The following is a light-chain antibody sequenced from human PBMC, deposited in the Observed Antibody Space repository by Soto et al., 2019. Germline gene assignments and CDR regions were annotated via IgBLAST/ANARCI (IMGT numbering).Light chain of an antibody. CDR3: QQYNNWIT. CDR1: QSISSW. CDR2: DAS. Sequence: IQMTQSPSTLSAYVGDRVTITCRASQSISSWLAWYQQKPGKAPKLLIYDASSLESGVPSRFSGSGSGTEFTLTICSLQPDDFAVYYCQQYNNWITFGQGTRLEIK. J-gene: IGKJ5*01. V-gene: IGKV1-5*01.